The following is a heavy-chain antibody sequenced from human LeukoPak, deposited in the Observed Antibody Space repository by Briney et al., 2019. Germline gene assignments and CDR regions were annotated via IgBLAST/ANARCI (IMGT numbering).Heavy chain of an antibody. CDR3: AKDYDSSGYYYVDY. V-gene: IGHV3-30*18. Sequence: GGSLRLSCAASGFTFRSYGMHWVREAPGKGMEWVAVISYDGSNKYYADSVKGRFTISRDNSKNTLYLQMNSLRAEDTAVYYCAKDYDSSGYYYVDYWGQGTLVTVSS. D-gene: IGHD3-22*01. CDR1: GFTFRSYG. CDR2: ISYDGSNK. J-gene: IGHJ4*02.